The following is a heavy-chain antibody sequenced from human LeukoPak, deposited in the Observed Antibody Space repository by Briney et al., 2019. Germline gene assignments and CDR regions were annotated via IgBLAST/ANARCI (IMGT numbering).Heavy chain of an antibody. J-gene: IGHJ6*04. Sequence: ASAKDSCKASGYTSTSYGISWVRQAPGQGLEWMGWISAYNGNTNYAQKLQSRVTMTTETSTSTAYIELRSLRSDDTGVYYCARDSYDILTGSPYGMDVWGKGTTVTVSS. CDR1: GYTSTSYG. CDR2: ISAYNGNT. CDR3: ARDSYDILTGSPYGMDV. V-gene: IGHV1-18*04. D-gene: IGHD3-9*01.